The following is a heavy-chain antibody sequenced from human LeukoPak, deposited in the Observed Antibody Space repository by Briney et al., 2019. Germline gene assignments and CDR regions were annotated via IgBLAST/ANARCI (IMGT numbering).Heavy chain of an antibody. Sequence: GGSLRLSCAASGFTFSVYTMNWVRQAPGKGLGWVASIGGTRNYVYYADSVNGRFTMSRDNAENSLYLQMNSLRAEDTAVYFCARDINRWCSDVWGKGTTVTVSS. D-gene: IGHD2-8*01. V-gene: IGHV3-21*01. CDR1: GFTFSVYT. CDR3: ARDINRWCSDV. CDR2: IGGTRNYV. J-gene: IGHJ6*04.